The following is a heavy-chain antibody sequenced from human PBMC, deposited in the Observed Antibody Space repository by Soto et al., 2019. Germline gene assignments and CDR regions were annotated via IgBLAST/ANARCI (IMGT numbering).Heavy chain of an antibody. J-gene: IGHJ3*02. CDR3: ARPGYSGYDYSAFDI. V-gene: IGHV3-30-3*01. CDR2: ISYDGSNK. D-gene: IGHD5-12*01. Sequence: GGSLRLSCAASGFTFSSYAMHWVRQATGKGLEWVAVISYDGSNKYYADSVKGRFTISRDNSKNTLYLQKNSLRAEDTAVYYCARPGYSGYDYSAFDIWGQGTMVTVSS. CDR1: GFTFSSYA.